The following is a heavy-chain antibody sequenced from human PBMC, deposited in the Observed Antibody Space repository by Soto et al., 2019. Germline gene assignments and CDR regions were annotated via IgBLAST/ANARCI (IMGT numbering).Heavy chain of an antibody. Sequence: QVQLQESGPGLLKPSETLSLTCTVSGGSISSYYWSWIRQPPGKGLEWIGYIYYSGSTNYNPSLKSRVTISVDTSKNQFSLKLSSVTAADTAVYYCARRWGSAADYWGQGTLVTVSS. CDR1: GGSISSYY. J-gene: IGHJ4*02. CDR2: IYYSGST. V-gene: IGHV4-59*08. CDR3: ARRWGSAADY. D-gene: IGHD2-15*01.